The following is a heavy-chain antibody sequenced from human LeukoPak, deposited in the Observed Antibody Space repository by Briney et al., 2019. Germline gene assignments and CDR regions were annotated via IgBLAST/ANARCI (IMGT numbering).Heavy chain of an antibody. CDR1: GFTFSDHY. J-gene: IGHJ4*02. CDR2: IRNRAKSYTT. CDR3: SRDATCDH. Sequence: PGGSLRLSCAVSGFTFSDHYMDWVRQAPGKGLEWVGRIRNRAKSYTTDYAASVKGRFTISRDDSKSTLYLQMNSLETEDTAVYYCSRDATCDHWGQGTLVSVSS. V-gene: IGHV3-72*01.